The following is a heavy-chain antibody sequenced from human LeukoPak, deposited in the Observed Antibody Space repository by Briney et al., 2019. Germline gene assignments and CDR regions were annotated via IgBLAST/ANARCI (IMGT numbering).Heavy chain of an antibody. CDR1: GYTFTGYY. D-gene: IGHD1-26*01. J-gene: IGHJ4*02. Sequence: ASVKVSCKASGYTFTGYYMHWVRQAPGQGHEWMGWINPNSGGTNYAQKLQGRVTMTTDTSTSTAYMELRSLRSDDTAVYYCARGQVGAAYSFWGQGTLVTVSS. CDR2: INPNSGGT. V-gene: IGHV1-2*02. CDR3: ARGQVGAAYSF.